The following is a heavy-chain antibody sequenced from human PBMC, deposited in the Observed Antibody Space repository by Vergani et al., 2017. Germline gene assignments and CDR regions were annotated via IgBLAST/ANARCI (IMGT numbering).Heavy chain of an antibody. CDR2: ISYDGSNK. Sequence: QVQLVESGGGVVQPGRSLRLSCAASGFTFSSYAMHWVRQAPGKGLEWVAVISYDGSNKYYADSVKGRFTISRDNAKNSLYLQMNSLRAEDTAVYYCARAGDTAMVTDAFDIWGQGTMVTVSS. CDR3: ARAGDTAMVTDAFDI. D-gene: IGHD5-18*01. V-gene: IGHV3-30*07. J-gene: IGHJ3*02. CDR1: GFTFSSYA.